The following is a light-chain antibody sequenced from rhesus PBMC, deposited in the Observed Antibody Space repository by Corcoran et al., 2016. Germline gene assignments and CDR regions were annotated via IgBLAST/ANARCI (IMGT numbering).Light chain of an antibody. V-gene: IGKV1-25*01. CDR1: QGISKY. CDR2: DAS. J-gene: IGKJ3*01. CDR3: QQHNSYPFT. Sequence: DIQMTQSPSSLSASVGDTVTITCQASQGISKYLAWYQQKQGKAPKLLIYDASTLQSGVPSRFSGSGSGTEFTLTISRLQPEDFATYYCQQHNSYPFTFGPGTKLDIK.